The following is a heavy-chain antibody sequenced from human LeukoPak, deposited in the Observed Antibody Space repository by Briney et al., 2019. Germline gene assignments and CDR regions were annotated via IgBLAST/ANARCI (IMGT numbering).Heavy chain of an antibody. CDR3: ARGGEGATDY. J-gene: IGHJ4*02. V-gene: IGHV4-59*08. D-gene: IGHD1-26*01. CDR2: IYYSGST. Sequence: SETLSLTCTVSGGSISSYYWSWIRQPPGKGLEWIGYIYYSGSTNYNPSLKSRVTISVDTSKNQFSLKLSSVTAADTAVYYCARGGEGATDYWGQGTLVTVSS. CDR1: GGSISSYY.